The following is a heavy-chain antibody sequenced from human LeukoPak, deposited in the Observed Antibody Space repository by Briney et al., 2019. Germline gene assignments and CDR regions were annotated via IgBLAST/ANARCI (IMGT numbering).Heavy chain of an antibody. V-gene: IGHV3-23*01. Sequence: GGSLRLSCAASGFTFSSYAMSWARQAPGKGLEWVSAISGSGGSTYYADSVKGRFTISRDNSKNTLYLQMNSLRAEDTAVYYCAKDPTVVTYYFDYWGQGTLVTVSS. CDR2: ISGSGGST. D-gene: IGHD4-23*01. CDR1: GFTFSSYA. CDR3: AKDPTVVTYYFDY. J-gene: IGHJ4*02.